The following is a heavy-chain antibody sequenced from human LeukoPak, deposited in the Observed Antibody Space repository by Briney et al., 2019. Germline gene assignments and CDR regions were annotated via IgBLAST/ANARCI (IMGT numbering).Heavy chain of an antibody. Sequence: GGSLRLSCAASGFTFSSYWMSWVRQAPGKGLEWVANIKQDGSEKYYVDSVKGRFTISRDNAKNSLYLQMNSLRAEDTAVYYCARNLYYYDSSGYYYYWGQGTLVTVSS. CDR3: ARNLYYYDSSGYYYY. CDR2: IKQDGSEK. D-gene: IGHD3-22*01. V-gene: IGHV3-7*01. CDR1: GFTFSSYW. J-gene: IGHJ4*02.